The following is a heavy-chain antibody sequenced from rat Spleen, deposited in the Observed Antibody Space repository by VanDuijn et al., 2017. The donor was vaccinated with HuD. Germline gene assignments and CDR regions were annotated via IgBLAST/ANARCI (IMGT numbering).Heavy chain of an antibody. J-gene: IGHJ3*01. V-gene: IGHV5-20*01. Sequence: EVQLVESGGGLVQPGRSMKLSCAASGFTFSDYGMAWVLQAPTKGLEWVASISYDGGSTYYPDSVKGRFTISRDNAKSTLYLQMNSLRSEDTATYYCTRERHYYSGDVWFAYWGQGTLVTVSS. CDR2: ISYDGGST. CDR1: GFTFSDYG. D-gene: IGHD1-1*01. CDR3: TRERHYYSGDVWFAY.